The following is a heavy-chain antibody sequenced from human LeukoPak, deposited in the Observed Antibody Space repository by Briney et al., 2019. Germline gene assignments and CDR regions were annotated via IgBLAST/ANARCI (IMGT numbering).Heavy chain of an antibody. J-gene: IGHJ5*02. CDR2: IYGSGTT. Sequence: PSETLSLTCTVSGGSLSSYWSWIRPPAGKGLGWSGRIYGSGTTTYNPSLKSRVSMSIDTSKNQFSLKLMSVTAADTAVYYCARDSGTTGEVKFDLWGQGTLVTVSS. CDR1: GGSLSSY. CDR3: ARDSGTTGEVKFDL. V-gene: IGHV4-4*07. D-gene: IGHD3-10*01.